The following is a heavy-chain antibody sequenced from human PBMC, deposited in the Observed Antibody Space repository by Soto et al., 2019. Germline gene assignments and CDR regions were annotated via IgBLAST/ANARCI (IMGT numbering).Heavy chain of an antibody. CDR3: AREHFHSTYDRFDY. Sequence: ASVKVSCKASGYTFTTYGISWVRQAPGQGLEWMGWISAYNGNTHYAQKLQGRVTMTTDTSTSTAYVELRSLRSDDTAVYYCAREHFHSTYDRFDYWGQGTLVTVSS. D-gene: IGHD3-3*02. V-gene: IGHV1-18*04. J-gene: IGHJ4*02. CDR1: GYTFTTYG. CDR2: ISAYNGNT.